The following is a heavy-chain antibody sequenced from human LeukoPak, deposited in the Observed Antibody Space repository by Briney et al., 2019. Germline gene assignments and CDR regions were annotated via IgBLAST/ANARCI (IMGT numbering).Heavy chain of an antibody. J-gene: IGHJ6*02. CDR3: ARSGYCSGGSCSYYYYGMDV. Sequence: ASVKVSCKASGYTLTSYGISWVRQAPGQGLEWMGWISAYNGNTNYAQKLQGRVTMTTDTSTSTAYMELRSLRSDDTAVYYCARSGYCSGGSCSYYYYGMDVWGQGTTVTVSS. V-gene: IGHV1-18*01. CDR2: ISAYNGNT. D-gene: IGHD2-15*01. CDR1: GYTLTSYG.